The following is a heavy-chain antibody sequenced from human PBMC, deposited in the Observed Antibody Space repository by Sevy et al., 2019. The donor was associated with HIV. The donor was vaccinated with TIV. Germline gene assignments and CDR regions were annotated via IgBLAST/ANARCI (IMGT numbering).Heavy chain of an antibody. Sequence: GGSLRLSCAASGFTFSDYYMSWIRQAPGKGLEWVSYISSSGSTIYYADSVKGRFTISRDNAKNTLYLQMNSLRAEDTAVYYCAKRELLLNAFDIWGQGTMVTVSS. CDR2: ISSSGSTI. V-gene: IGHV3-11*01. J-gene: IGHJ3*02. CDR1: GFTFSDYY. D-gene: IGHD3-10*01. CDR3: AKRELLLNAFDI.